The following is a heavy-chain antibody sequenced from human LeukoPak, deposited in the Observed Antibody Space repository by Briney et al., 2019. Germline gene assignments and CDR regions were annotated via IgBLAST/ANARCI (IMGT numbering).Heavy chain of an antibody. D-gene: IGHD3-10*01. V-gene: IGHV4-30-2*01. CDR2: IYHSGST. J-gene: IGHJ4*02. Sequence: SETLSLTCAVSGGSISSVGYSWSWIRQPPXXXXEWIGYIYHSGSTYYNPSLMSRVTISVDRSKDQFSLKLSSVTAADTAVYYCARTSYDSGSDYWGQGTLVTVSS. CDR1: GGSISSVGYS. CDR3: ARTSYDSGSDY.